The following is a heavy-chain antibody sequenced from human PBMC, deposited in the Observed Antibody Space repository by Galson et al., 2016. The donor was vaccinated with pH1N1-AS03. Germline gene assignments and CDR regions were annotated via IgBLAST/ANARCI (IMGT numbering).Heavy chain of an antibody. CDR2: ISRSSNTI. CDR3: VGPSYYETSGYYWGVH. J-gene: IGHJ4*02. CDR1: GFTLNSSS. D-gene: IGHD3-22*01. Sequence: LRLSCAASGFTLNSSSMNWVRQAPGKGLEWISYISRSSNTIYYADSVKGRFTASRDNAKNSLDLQLNSLRAEDTAVYYCVGPSYYETSGYYWGVHWGQGTLVSVSS. V-gene: IGHV3-48*04.